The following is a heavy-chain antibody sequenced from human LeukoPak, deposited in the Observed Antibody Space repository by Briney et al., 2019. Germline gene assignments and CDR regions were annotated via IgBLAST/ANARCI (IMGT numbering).Heavy chain of an antibody. Sequence: SETLSLTCTVFGGSISRSSYYWGWIRQPPGEGLEWIGSIYHSGSTYYNPSLKSRVTISVDTSKNQFSLKLSSVTAADTAVYYCARERSKGDQLLLDFWGQGTLVTVSS. V-gene: IGHV4-39*07. CDR3: ARERSKGDQLLLDF. CDR1: GGSISRSSYY. CDR2: IYHSGST. D-gene: IGHD2-2*01. J-gene: IGHJ4*02.